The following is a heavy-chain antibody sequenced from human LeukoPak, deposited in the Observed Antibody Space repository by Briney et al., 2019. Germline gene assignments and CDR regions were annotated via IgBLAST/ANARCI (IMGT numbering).Heavy chain of an antibody. Sequence: GGSLRLSCAASGFTFSSYSMNWVRQAPGKGLEWVSSISSSSSYIYYADSVKGRFTISRDNAKNSLYLQMNSLRAEDTAVYYCARDGNIGYCSSTSCYGYFDYWGQGTLVTVSS. CDR2: ISSSSSYI. CDR3: ARDGNIGYCSSTSCYGYFDY. D-gene: IGHD2-2*01. J-gene: IGHJ4*02. CDR1: GFTFSSYS. V-gene: IGHV3-21*01.